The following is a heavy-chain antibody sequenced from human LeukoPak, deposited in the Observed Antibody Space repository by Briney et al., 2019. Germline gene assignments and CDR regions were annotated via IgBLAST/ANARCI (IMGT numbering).Heavy chain of an antibody. CDR3: ASHLTYYYDSSGQPPDY. J-gene: IGHJ4*02. CDR2: IYYSGST. V-gene: IGHV4-59*01. CDR1: GGSISSYY. Sequence: SETLSLTCTVSGGSISSYYWSWIRQPPGKGLEWIGYIYYSGSTNYNPSLKSRVTISVDTPKNQFSLKLSSVTAADTAVYYCASHLTYYYDSSGQPPDYWGQGTLVTVSS. D-gene: IGHD3-22*01.